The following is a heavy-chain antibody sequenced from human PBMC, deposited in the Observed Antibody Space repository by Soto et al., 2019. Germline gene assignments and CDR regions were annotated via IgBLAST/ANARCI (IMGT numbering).Heavy chain of an antibody. V-gene: IGHV1-69*06. CDR3: ARESDTAVVNWFDP. J-gene: IGHJ5*02. CDR1: AGTFSSYA. D-gene: IGHD5-18*01. CDR2: IIPIFGTA. Sequence: SGKVCCKASAGTFSSYAISWVRQAPGQGLEWMGGIIPIFGTANYAQKFQGRVTITADKSTSTAYMELSSLRSEDTAVYYCARESDTAVVNWFDPWGQGYLVTVSS.